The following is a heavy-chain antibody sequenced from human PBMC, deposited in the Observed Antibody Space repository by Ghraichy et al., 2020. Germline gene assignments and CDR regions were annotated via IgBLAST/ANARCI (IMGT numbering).Heavy chain of an antibody. J-gene: IGHJ6*02. CDR2: IYYSGST. V-gene: IGHV4-59*01. D-gene: IGHD3-16*01. CDR1: GGSISSYY. CDR3: AREDDLDGMDV. Sequence: SETLSLTCTVSGGSISSYYWSWIRQPPGKGLEWIGYIYYSGSTNYNPSLKSRVTISVDTSKNQFSLKLSSVTAADTAVYYCAREDDLDGMDVWGQGTTVTVSS.